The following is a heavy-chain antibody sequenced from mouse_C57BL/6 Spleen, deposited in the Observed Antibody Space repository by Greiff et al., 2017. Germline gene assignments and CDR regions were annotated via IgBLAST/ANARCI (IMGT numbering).Heavy chain of an antibody. CDR2: ISYDGNN. V-gene: IGHV3-6*01. CDR1: GYSITSGYY. J-gene: IGHJ2*01. CDR3: ARVEGVLRGFDY. D-gene: IGHD1-1*01. Sequence: EVKLQESGPDLVKPSPSLYLTCSVSGYSITSGYYWNWIRQFPGNKLEWMGYISYDGNNNYNPSLKNRISITRDTSTNPLFLQLNSVTTEDTATYDCARVEGVLRGFDYWGQGTTLTVAS.